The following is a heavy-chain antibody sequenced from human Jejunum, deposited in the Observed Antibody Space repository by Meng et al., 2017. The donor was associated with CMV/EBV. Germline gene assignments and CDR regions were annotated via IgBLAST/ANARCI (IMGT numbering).Heavy chain of an antibody. CDR3: TRDFGGLSL. D-gene: IGHD3-10*01. Sequence: PLGGFGGCLVHPGRSLRLACAASGFTCKSDWMDLVRQVPGKGLLWVTLINGDGNSTAYADSVRGRFTVSRDNAKNTLYLQMNSRRADDTAVYYCTRDFGGLSLWGQGTLVTVSS. CDR1: GFTCKSDW. V-gene: IGHV3-74*01. CDR2: INGDGNST. J-gene: IGHJ4*02.